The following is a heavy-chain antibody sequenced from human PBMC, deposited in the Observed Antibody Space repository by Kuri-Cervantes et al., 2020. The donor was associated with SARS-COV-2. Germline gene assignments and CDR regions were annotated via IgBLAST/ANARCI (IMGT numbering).Heavy chain of an antibody. CDR2: ISSTGDTI. CDR1: GFTFSSYE. V-gene: IGHV3-48*03. J-gene: IGHJ3*02. Sequence: GGSLRLSCAASGFTFSSYEMNWVRQTPGKGLEWVSYISSTGDTIYYADSVKGRFTISRDNAKNSLYLQMNSLRAEDTAVYYCARDQTGDSAVGAAFDIWGQGTMVTVSS. CDR3: ARDQTGDSAVGAAFDI. D-gene: IGHD4-17*01.